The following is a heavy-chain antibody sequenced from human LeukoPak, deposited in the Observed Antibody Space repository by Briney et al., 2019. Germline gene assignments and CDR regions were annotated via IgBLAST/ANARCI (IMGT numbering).Heavy chain of an antibody. D-gene: IGHD4-23*01. J-gene: IGHJ4*02. CDR3: ARAWESGYGGHELPPSLIWGDY. CDR2: INPNSGGT. Sequence: ASVKVSCKASGYTFTGYYMHWVRQAPGQGLEWMGWINPNSGGTNYAQKFQGRVTMTRDTSISTAYMELSRLRSDDTAVYYCARAWESGYGGHELPPSLIWGDYWGQGTLVTVSS. CDR1: GYTFTGYY. V-gene: IGHV1-2*02.